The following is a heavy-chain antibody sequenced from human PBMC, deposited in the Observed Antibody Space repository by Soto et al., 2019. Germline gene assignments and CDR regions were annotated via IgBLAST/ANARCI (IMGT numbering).Heavy chain of an antibody. CDR1: EYTSSSYS. J-gene: IGHJ6*02. D-gene: IGHD3-3*01. CDR3: ARGHFGVTMDV. CDR2: VNGGGDIT. Sequence: EVQLLESGGGLVQPGRSLRLSCVASEYTSSSYSMIWVRQAPGKGLEWVSGVNGGGDITYYAESVKGRFTISRDNSKNTLYLQMNSVRAEDTAVFYCARGHFGVTMDVWGQGTTVTVSS. V-gene: IGHV3-23*01.